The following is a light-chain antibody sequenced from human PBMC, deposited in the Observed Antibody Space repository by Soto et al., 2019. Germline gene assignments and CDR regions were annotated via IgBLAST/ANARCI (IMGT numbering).Light chain of an antibody. Sequence: QSALTQPASVSGPPGQSITVSYTGTSSDVGAYDYVSWYQQHPGKAPKLIIYDVSHRPSGVSNRFSGSKSGNTASMTISGLQAEDEADYFCSSYASSPVVFGGGTKVTVL. J-gene: IGLJ2*01. CDR2: DVS. CDR1: SSDVGAYDY. CDR3: SSYASSPVV. V-gene: IGLV2-14*03.